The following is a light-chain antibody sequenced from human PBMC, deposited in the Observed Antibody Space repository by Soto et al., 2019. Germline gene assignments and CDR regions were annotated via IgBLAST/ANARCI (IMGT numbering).Light chain of an antibody. CDR1: QSVTNSY. CDR2: GAS. Sequence: IVLTQSPGTLSLSPGERATLSCRASQSVTNSYLAWYQQKPGQAPRLLIYGASSRATGIPDRFSGSGSGTDFTLTISRLEPEDFAVYYCQQYRTSPYNFGQGTKLEIK. J-gene: IGKJ2*01. CDR3: QQYRTSPYN. V-gene: IGKV3-20*01.